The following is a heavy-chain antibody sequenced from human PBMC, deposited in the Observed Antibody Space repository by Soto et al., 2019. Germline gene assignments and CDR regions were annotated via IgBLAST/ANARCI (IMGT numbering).Heavy chain of an antibody. J-gene: IGHJ4*02. Sequence: PGGSLRLSCAASGFTFSSYEMNWVRQAPGKGLEWVSYISSSGSTIYYADSVKGRFTISRDNAKNPLYLQMNSLRAEDTAVYYCAGYIRGSYRYIDYWGQGTLVTVSS. D-gene: IGHD3-16*02. CDR2: ISSSGSTI. V-gene: IGHV3-48*03. CDR1: GFTFSSYE. CDR3: AGYIRGSYRYIDY.